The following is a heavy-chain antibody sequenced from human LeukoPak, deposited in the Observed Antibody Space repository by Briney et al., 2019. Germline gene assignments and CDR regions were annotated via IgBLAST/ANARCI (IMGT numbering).Heavy chain of an antibody. D-gene: IGHD2-15*01. Sequence: GGSLRLSCAASGFTFDDYAMHWVRQAPGKGLEWVSGISWNSGSIGYADSVKGRFTISRDNAKNSLYLQMNSPRAEDTALYYCAKASTPDPLDYDAFDIWGQGTMVTVSS. J-gene: IGHJ3*02. CDR2: ISWNSGSI. CDR1: GFTFDDYA. CDR3: AKASTPDPLDYDAFDI. V-gene: IGHV3-9*01.